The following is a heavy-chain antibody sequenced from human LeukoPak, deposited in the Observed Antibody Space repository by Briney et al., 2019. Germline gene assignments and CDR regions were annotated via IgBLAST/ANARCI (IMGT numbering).Heavy chain of an antibody. J-gene: IGHJ4*02. CDR1: GGSISSYY. D-gene: IGHD6-13*01. Sequence: PSETLSLTCTVSGGSISSYYWSWIRQPPGKGLEWIGYIYYSGSTNYNPSLKSRVTISVDTSKNQLSLKLSSVTAADTAVYYCARVGSSSWYRLAPKSYYFDYWGQGTLVTVSS. CDR2: IYYSGST. CDR3: ARVGSSSWYRLAPKSYYFDY. V-gene: IGHV4-59*01.